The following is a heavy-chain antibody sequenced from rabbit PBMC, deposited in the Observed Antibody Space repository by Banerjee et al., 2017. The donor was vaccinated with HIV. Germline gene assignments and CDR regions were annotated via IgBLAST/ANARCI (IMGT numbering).Heavy chain of an antibody. Sequence: QSLEESGGDLVKPGASLTLTCTASGFSLTSNDYMCWVRQAPGKGLEWIACIYAGSSGFTYHATWAKGRFTISKTSSTTVTLQMTSLTAADTATYFCARDLDGVIGWNLGWWGQGTLVTVS. V-gene: IGHV1S40*01. CDR3: ARDLDGVIGWNLGW. CDR2: IYAGSSGFT. CDR1: GFSLTSNDY. D-gene: IGHD4-1*01. J-gene: IGHJ3*01.